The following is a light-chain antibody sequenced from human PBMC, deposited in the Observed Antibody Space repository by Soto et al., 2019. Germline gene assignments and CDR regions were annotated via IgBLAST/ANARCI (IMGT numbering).Light chain of an antibody. CDR1: HSISSY. Sequence: DISSTQSPSFLTASVADRVIITCRASHSISSYLNWYQQKPGKAPKLLIYAASILQSGVPSRFSGSGSGTDFTLTISGLQSEDVATYYCQQYYSYPLTFGQGTKVDIK. CDR2: AAS. CDR3: QQYYSYPLT. V-gene: IGKV1-39*01. J-gene: IGKJ1*01.